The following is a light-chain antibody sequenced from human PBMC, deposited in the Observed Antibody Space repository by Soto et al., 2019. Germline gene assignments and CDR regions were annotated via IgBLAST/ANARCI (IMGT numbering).Light chain of an antibody. CDR3: QQYYSTPLT. Sequence: DIVMTQSPDSLAVSLGERATINCKSSQSVLYSSNNKNYLALYQQKPGQPPKLLIYWSSTRESGVPDRFSGSGSGTDCPLFISSLPAEDVAVYYCQQYYSTPLTFGGGTKVEIK. J-gene: IGKJ4*01. CDR1: QSVLYSSNNKNY. V-gene: IGKV4-1*01. CDR2: WSS.